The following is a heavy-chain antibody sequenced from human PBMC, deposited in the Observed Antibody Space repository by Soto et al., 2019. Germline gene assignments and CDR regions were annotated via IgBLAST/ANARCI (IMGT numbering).Heavy chain of an antibody. J-gene: IGHJ4*02. CDR3: ARDSGRDGYNYVRPLDY. V-gene: IGHV3-11*01. CDR1: GFTFSDYY. CDR2: ISSRGSTI. Sequence: QVQLVESGGGLVKPGGSLRLSCAASGFTFSDYYMSWIRQAPGKGLEWLSYISSRGSTIYYADSVKGRFTISRDNARNSLYLQMSSLRDEDTAVYYCARDSGRDGYNYVRPLDYWGQGTLVTVSS. D-gene: IGHD5-12*01.